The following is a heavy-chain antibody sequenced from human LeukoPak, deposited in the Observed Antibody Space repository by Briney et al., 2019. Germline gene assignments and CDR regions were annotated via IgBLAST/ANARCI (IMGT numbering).Heavy chain of an antibody. V-gene: IGHV1-2*02. CDR1: GYTFTGYY. D-gene: IGHD2-21*02. Sequence: GALVKVSCKASGYTFTGYYLHWVRQAPGQGPEWMGWINPNSGGTNYAQKFQGRVTMTRDTSSSTAYMELSRLRSDDTAVYYCAGGFDEYCGGDCYLWYFDYWGQGTLVTVSS. CDR3: AGGFDEYCGGDCYLWYFDY. CDR2: INPNSGGT. J-gene: IGHJ4*02.